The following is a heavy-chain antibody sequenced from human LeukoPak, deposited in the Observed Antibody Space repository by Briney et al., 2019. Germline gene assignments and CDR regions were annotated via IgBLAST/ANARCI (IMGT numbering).Heavy chain of an antibody. Sequence: SVKVSCKASGGTFSSYAISWVRQAPGQGLEWMGRIIPILGIANYAQKFQGRVTIAADKSTSTAYMELSSLRSEDTAVYYCARPIQLWSYGMDVWGQGTTVTVSS. CDR2: IIPILGIA. CDR1: GGTFSSYA. CDR3: ARPIQLWSYGMDV. V-gene: IGHV1-69*04. J-gene: IGHJ6*02. D-gene: IGHD5-18*01.